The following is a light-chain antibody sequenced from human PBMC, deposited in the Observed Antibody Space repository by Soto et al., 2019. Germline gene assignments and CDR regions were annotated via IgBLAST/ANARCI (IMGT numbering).Light chain of an antibody. CDR1: SSDVGNYNL. J-gene: IGLJ1*01. CDR3: SSYAGSNNYV. CDR2: EVS. Sequence: QSVRSQPASVSGSPGQSITISCTGTSSDVGNYNLVSWYQQHPGKAPKLMIYEVSKRPSGVPDRFSGSKSGNTASLTVSGLQAEDEADYYCSSYAGSNNYVFGTGTKVTVL. V-gene: IGLV2-8*01.